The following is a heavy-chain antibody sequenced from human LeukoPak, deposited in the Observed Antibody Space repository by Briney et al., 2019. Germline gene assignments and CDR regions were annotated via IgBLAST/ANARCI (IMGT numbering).Heavy chain of an antibody. Sequence: ASVNDSRKASGYTYTSYYMHWVQQAPGQGLDWMGIINPSYCSTNYAQKFQGRVSMTRDTSTSTVYMELSSLRSEDTAVYYWARGAPPYSSSWYPLDYWGQGTLVTVSS. J-gene: IGHJ4*02. V-gene: IGHV1-46*01. CDR3: ARGAPPYSSSWYPLDY. CDR2: INPSYCST. D-gene: IGHD6-13*01. CDR1: GYTYTSYY.